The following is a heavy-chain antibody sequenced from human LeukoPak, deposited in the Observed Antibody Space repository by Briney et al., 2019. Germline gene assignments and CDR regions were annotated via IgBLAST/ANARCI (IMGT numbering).Heavy chain of an antibody. D-gene: IGHD3-3*01. J-gene: IGHJ3*02. CDR2: IYYSGST. Sequence: SETLSLTCTVSGGSISSSSYYWGWIRQPPGKGLEWIGSIYYSGSTYYNPSLKSRVTISVDTSKNQFSLKLSSVTAADTAVYYCARRIFGVVTEDDAFDIWGQGTMVTVSS. V-gene: IGHV4-39*01. CDR3: ARRIFGVVTEDDAFDI. CDR1: GGSISSSSYY.